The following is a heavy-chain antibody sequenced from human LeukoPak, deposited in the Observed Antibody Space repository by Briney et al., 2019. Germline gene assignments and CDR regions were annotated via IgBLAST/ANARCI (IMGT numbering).Heavy chain of an antibody. CDR1: GFSFRDYS. V-gene: IGHV3-48*01. J-gene: IGHJ4*02. CDR3: ARVYSTVVSPLDY. CDR2: ISSSGTTI. Sequence: GGSLRLSCAASGFSFRDYSMNWVRQAPGKGLEWVSHISSSGTTIHYADSAKGRFTISRDNVKNSLYLQMNSLRAEDTAVYYCARVYSTVVSPLDYWGQGTLVTVSS. D-gene: IGHD4-23*01.